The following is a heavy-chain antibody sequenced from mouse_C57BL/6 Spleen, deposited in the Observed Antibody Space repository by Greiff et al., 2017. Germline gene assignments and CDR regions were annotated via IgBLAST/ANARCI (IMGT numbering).Heavy chain of an antibody. J-gene: IGHJ4*01. Sequence: QVHVKQSGAELARPGASVKLSCKASGYTFTSYGISWVKQRTGQGLEWIGEIYPRSGNTYYNEKFKGKATLTADKSSSTAYMELRSLTSEDSAVYFCARVYDRYAMDYWGQGTSVTVSS. D-gene: IGHD2-3*01. CDR2: IYPRSGNT. CDR3: ARVYDRYAMDY. CDR1: GYTFTSYG. V-gene: IGHV1-81*01.